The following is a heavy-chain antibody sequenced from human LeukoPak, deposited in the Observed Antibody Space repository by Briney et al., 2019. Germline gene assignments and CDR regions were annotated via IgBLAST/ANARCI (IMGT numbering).Heavy chain of an antibody. CDR3: AKSDWFDP. V-gene: IGHV3-74*01. CDR2: IKNDGSSA. J-gene: IGHJ5*01. Sequence: GESLRLSCATSGFTFRNYWMSWLRQAPGKGLVWVARIKNDGSSASYAESVKGRFTTSRDNGRSTLFLQMNSLGVEDTAVYYCAKSDWFDPWGRGILVTVSS. CDR1: GFTFRNYW.